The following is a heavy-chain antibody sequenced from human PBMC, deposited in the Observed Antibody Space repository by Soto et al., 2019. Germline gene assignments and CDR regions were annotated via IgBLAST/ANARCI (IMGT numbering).Heavy chain of an antibody. D-gene: IGHD2-21*02. CDR1: GFTFSSYA. J-gene: IGHJ5*02. Sequence: GGSLRLSCAASGFTFSSYAMSWVRQAPGKGLEWVSAISGSGGSTYYADSVKGRFTISRDNSKNTLYLQMNSLRAEDTAVYYCAKDPRDCGGDCYPPVEWFDPWGQGTLVTVSS. CDR2: ISGSGGST. CDR3: AKDPRDCGGDCYPPVEWFDP. V-gene: IGHV3-23*01.